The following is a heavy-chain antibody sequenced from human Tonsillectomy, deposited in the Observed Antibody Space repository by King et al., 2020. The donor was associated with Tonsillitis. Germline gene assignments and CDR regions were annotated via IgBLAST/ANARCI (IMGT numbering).Heavy chain of an antibody. V-gene: IGHV1-46*01. CDR2: INPSGGST. CDR1: GYTFTSYY. CDR3: ARDRSYTAIVDLFDY. D-gene: IGHD5-18*01. J-gene: IGHJ4*02. Sequence: QLVQSGAEVKKPGASVKVSCKASGYTFTSYYMHWVRQAPGQGLEWMGIINPSGGSTSYAQKFQGRVTMTRDTSTSTVYMELSSLSSEDTAVYYCARDRSYTAIVDLFDYWGQGTLVTVSS.